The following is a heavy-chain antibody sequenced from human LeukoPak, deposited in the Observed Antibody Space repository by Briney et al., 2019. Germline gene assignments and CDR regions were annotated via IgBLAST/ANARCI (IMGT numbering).Heavy chain of an antibody. V-gene: IGHV4-4*07. J-gene: IGHJ3*02. CDR3: AREGYSGYDSDAFDI. CDR2: IYTSGST. D-gene: IGHD5-12*01. Sequence: SETLSLTCTVSGGSISSYYWSWIRQPAGKGLEWIGRIYTSGSTNHNPSLKSRVTMSVDTSKNQFSLKLSSVTAADTAVYYCAREGYSGYDSDAFDIWGQGTMVTVSS. CDR1: GGSISSYY.